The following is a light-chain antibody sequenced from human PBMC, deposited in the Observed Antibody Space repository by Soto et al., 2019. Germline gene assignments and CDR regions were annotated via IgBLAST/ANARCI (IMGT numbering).Light chain of an antibody. J-gene: IGKJ3*01. CDR2: DAS. V-gene: IGKV3-11*01. CDR3: QQRSHWPFT. CDR1: QSVSSY. Sequence: ESVLTQSPATLSLSPGERATLSCRASQSVSSYLAWYQQKPGQAPRLLIYDASNRATGIPARFSGSGSGTDFTLTISSLEPEDFALYYCQQRSHWPFTFGPGTKVDIK.